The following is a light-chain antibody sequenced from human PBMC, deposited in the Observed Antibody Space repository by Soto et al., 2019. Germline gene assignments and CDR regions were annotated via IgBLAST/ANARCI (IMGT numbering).Light chain of an antibody. Sequence: VVKLSSVTLSRSPRHRACLSCRASLSVSSDLAWYRQKPGQAPRLLIYRAFTRATGIPARFSGSGFGTDFTLTISSLQSEDFAVYYCQQYNNWPLTFGGGTKVDIK. CDR1: LSVSSD. CDR2: RAF. CDR3: QQYNNWPLT. V-gene: IGKV3-15*01. J-gene: IGKJ4*01.